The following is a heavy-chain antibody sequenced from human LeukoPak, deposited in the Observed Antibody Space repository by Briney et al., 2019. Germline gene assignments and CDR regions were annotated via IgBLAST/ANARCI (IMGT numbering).Heavy chain of an antibody. CDR2: INSDGRST. Sequence: PGRSLRLSCAASGFTFNNYWMHWVRQAPGKGLVWISRINSDGRSTNYADSVKGRFNISRDDAKNTLYLQMNSLRAEDTAVYYCAAAVAAAPGAYWGQGTLVTVSS. J-gene: IGHJ4*02. V-gene: IGHV3-74*01. CDR3: AAAVAAAPGAY. D-gene: IGHD6-13*01. CDR1: GFTFNNYW.